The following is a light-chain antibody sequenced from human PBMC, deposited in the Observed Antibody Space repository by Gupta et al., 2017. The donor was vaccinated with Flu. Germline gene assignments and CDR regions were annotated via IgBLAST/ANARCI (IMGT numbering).Light chain of an antibody. V-gene: IGKV1-5*03. CDR3: QQDYSYSYS. CDR2: KAS. Sequence: DIQMTQSPSTLSASVGDRVTITCRASQSTSSWLAWYQQKPGKAPKLLIYKASSLESGVPSRFSGSGSGTEFTLTISSLQPDDFATYYCQQDYSYSYSFGQGTKMEIK. J-gene: IGKJ2*03. CDR1: QSTSSW.